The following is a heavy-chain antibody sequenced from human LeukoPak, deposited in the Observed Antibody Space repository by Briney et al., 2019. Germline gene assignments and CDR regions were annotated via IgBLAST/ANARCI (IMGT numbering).Heavy chain of an antibody. CDR3: ARQTGSGDSSGYSSGY. CDR1: GYTFTSYY. D-gene: IGHD3-22*01. J-gene: IGHJ4*02. CDR2: INPSGGST. V-gene: IGHV1-46*01. Sequence: ASVKVSCKASGYTFTSYYMHWVRQAPGQGLEWMGIINPSGGSTSYAQKFQGRVTMTSDTSTSTVYMELSSLRSEDTAVYYCARQTGSGDSSGYSSGYWGQGTLVTVSS.